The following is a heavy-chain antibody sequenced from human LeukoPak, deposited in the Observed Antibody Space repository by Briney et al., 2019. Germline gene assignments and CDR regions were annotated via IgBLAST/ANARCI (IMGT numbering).Heavy chain of an antibody. CDR3: AKEEGYYYDSGGYYVEYFQH. Sequence: PGGSLRLSCAASGFTLSSNYMSWVRQAPGKGLEWVSVISGSGGTTYYADSVKGRFTFSRDNSKNTLYLQMNSLRAEDTAVYYWAKEEGYYYDSGGYYVEYFQHWGQGTLVTVSS. V-gene: IGHV3-23*01. CDR2: ISGSGGTT. CDR1: GFTLSSNY. D-gene: IGHD3-22*01. J-gene: IGHJ1*01.